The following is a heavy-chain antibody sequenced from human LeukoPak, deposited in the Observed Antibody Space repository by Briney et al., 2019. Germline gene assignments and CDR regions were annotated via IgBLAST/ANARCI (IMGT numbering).Heavy chain of an antibody. D-gene: IGHD6-13*01. CDR1: GFTFSDYY. CDR2: INSDGSST. J-gene: IGHJ4*02. V-gene: IGHV3-74*01. Sequence: GGSLRLSCAASGFTFSDYYMSWIRQAPGKGLVWVSRINSDGSSTNYADSVKGRFTVSRDNAKNMLYLEMNSLRAEDTAIYYCAREASSSFDYWGQGTLVTVSS. CDR3: AREASSSFDY.